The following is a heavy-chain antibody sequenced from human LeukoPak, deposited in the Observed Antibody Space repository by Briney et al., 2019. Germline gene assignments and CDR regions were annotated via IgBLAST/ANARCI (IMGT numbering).Heavy chain of an antibody. J-gene: IGHJ4*02. CDR1: GFTFSSYA. V-gene: IGHV3-23*01. Sequence: KPGGSLRLSCATSGFTFSSYAMSWVRQAPGKGLEWVSAISGSGGSTYYADSVKGRFTISRDNSKNTMYLQMNSLRAEDTAVYYCAKDLSSVWYEDFGYWGQGTLVTVSS. CDR2: ISGSGGST. D-gene: IGHD6-19*01. CDR3: AKDLSSVWYEDFGY.